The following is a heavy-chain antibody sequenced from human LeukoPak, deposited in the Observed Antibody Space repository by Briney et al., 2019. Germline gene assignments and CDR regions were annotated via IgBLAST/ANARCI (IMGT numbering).Heavy chain of an antibody. J-gene: IGHJ4*02. Sequence: GGSLRLSCAASGFTFSENNVHWVRQAPGKGLEWVALISNDGNSKDYADSVKGRFTLSGDDSKTTLYLQMNSLRAEDTAVYYCARDRSGFYSVDYWGQGTLVTVSS. V-gene: IGHV3-30-3*01. CDR1: GFTFSENN. CDR3: ARDRSGFYSVDY. D-gene: IGHD5-12*01. CDR2: ISNDGNSK.